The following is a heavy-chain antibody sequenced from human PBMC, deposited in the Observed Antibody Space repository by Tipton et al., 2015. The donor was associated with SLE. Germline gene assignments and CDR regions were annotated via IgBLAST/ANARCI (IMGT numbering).Heavy chain of an antibody. V-gene: IGHV4-38-2*02. CDR1: GYSISSDYY. J-gene: IGHJ4*02. CDR2: IYHSGST. D-gene: IGHD4-17*01. Sequence: TLSLTCTVSGYSISSDYYWGRIRQPPGKGLEWIGSIYHSGSTHYNPSLKSRVSISVDTSKNQFSLKLSSVTAADTAIYYCARSLPRTVTHWGQGTLVTVSS. CDR3: ARSLPRTVTH.